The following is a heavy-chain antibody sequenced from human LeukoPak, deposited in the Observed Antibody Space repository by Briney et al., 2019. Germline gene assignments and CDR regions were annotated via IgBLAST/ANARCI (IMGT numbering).Heavy chain of an antibody. V-gene: IGHV3-21*01. J-gene: IGHJ4*02. CDR1: GFTFSSYI. CDR3: ARVWSSTSWNLDY. Sequence: GGSLRLSCAASGFTFSSYIMNWVRQAPGKGLEWVSSISSSSSYIYYADSVKGRFTISRDNAKNPLYLQMNSLRAEDTAVYYCARVWSSTSWNLDYWGQGTLVTVSS. CDR2: ISSSSSYI. D-gene: IGHD2-2*01.